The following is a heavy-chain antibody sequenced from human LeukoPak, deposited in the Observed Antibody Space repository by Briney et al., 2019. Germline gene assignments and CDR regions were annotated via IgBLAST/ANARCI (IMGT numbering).Heavy chain of an antibody. CDR3: ASISGASWGDY. CDR2: ISYDGNNI. V-gene: IGHV3-30-3*01. D-gene: IGHD3-16*01. J-gene: IGHJ4*02. Sequence: GGSLRLSCAASGFTFSTYALHWVRQAPGKGLEWVAVISYDGNNIYYVDSVKGRFTISRDNSKNTLYLQMNSLRAEDTAVYFCASISGASWGDYWGQGTLVTASS. CDR1: GFTFSTYA.